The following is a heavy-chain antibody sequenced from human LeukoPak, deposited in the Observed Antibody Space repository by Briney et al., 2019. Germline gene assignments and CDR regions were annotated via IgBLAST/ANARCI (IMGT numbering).Heavy chain of an antibody. CDR3: ARGRWLRLIDY. CDR1: GGSFSGYY. V-gene: IGHV4-34*01. J-gene: IGHJ4*02. D-gene: IGHD5-12*01. Sequence: SETLSLTCAVYGGSFSGYYWSWIRQPPGKGLEWIGETNHSGSTNYNPSLKSRVTTSVDTSKNQFSLRLSSVTAADTAVYYCARGRWLRLIDYWGQGTLVTVSS. CDR2: TNHSGST.